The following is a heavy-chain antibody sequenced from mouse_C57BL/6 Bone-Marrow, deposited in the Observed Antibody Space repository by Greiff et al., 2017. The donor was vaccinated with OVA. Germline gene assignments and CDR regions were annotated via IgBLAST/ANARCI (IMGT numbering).Heavy chain of an antibody. Sequence: EVMLVESGEGLVKPGGSLKLSCAASGFTFSSYAMSWVRQTPEKRLEWVAYISSGGDYIYYADTVKGRFTISRDNARNTLYLQMSSLKSEDTAMYYCTRDPPYDGYYGWYFDVWGTGTTVTVSS. CDR3: TRDPPYDGYYGWYFDV. CDR2: ISSGGDYI. D-gene: IGHD2-3*01. V-gene: IGHV5-9-1*02. CDR1: GFTFSSYA. J-gene: IGHJ1*03.